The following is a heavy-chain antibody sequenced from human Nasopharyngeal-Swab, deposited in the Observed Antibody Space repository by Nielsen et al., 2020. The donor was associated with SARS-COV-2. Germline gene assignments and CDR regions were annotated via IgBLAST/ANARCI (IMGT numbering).Heavy chain of an antibody. CDR3: ARSNIVVVPAAPVDAFDI. CDR2: IYTSGST. J-gene: IGHJ3*02. Sequence: SETLSLTCTVSGGSISSYYRSWIRQPAGKGLEWIGRIYTSGSTNYNPSLKSRVTMSVDTSKNQFSLKLSSVTAADTAVYYCARSNIVVVPAAPVDAFDIWGQGTMVTVSS. CDR1: GGSISSYY. V-gene: IGHV4-4*07. D-gene: IGHD2-2*01.